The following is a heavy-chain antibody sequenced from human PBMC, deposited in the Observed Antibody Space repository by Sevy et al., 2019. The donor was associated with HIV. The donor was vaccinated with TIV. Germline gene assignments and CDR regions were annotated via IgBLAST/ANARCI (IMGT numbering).Heavy chain of an antibody. D-gene: IGHD2-15*01. CDR2: ISSSSSTI. Sequence: GGSLRLSCAASGFTFSSYSMNWVRQAPGKGLEWVSYISSSSSTIYYADSVKGRFTISRDNAKNSLYLQMNSLRAEDTAVYYCARDWVVVAATRHYYCYGMDVWGQGTTVTVSS. J-gene: IGHJ6*02. V-gene: IGHV3-48*01. CDR1: GFTFSSYS. CDR3: ARDWVVVAATRHYYCYGMDV.